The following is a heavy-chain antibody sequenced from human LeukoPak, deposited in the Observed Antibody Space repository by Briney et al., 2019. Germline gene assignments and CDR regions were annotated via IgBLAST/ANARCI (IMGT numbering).Heavy chain of an antibody. V-gene: IGHV3-7*01. CDR3: ARDCCGSGGLHY. D-gene: IGHD6-19*01. CDR2: IKQDGSEK. Sequence: GGSLRLSCATSGFTFSTYWMSWVRQAPGKELEWVANIKQDGSEKYYVDSVKGRFTISRDNAKNSLYLQMNSLRVEDTAVYYCARDCCGSGGLHYWGQGTLVTVSS. CDR1: GFTFSTYW. J-gene: IGHJ4*02.